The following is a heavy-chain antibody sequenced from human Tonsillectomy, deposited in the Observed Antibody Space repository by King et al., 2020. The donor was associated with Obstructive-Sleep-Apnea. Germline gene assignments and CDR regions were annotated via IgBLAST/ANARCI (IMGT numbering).Heavy chain of an antibody. CDR1: GNTISGGYY. J-gene: IGHJ1*01. V-gene: IGHV4-38-2*01. D-gene: IGHD6-19*01. Sequence: QLQESGPGLGKPSETLSLTCSVSGNTISGGYYWGWIRQPPGKGLEWIGSIHHTGSTYYNPSLTSRVTISVDTSKDQFSLRLNSVTAADPAVYYCARGRSGWSEYFQHWGQGTLVPVSS. CDR3: ARGRSGWSEYFQH. CDR2: IHHTGST.